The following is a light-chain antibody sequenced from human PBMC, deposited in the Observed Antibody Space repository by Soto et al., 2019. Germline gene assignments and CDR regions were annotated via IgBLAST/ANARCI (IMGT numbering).Light chain of an antibody. CDR1: SFNIGRNP. V-gene: IGLV1-44*01. Sequence: QSVLTQPPSASGTPGQRVTISCSGSSFNIGRNPVNWYQQFPGTAPKLLIYTNDQRPSGVPDRFSGSKSGTSASLAISGLQSEDEADYYCAGWDGSLKGFVFGTGTKLTVL. J-gene: IGLJ1*01. CDR3: AGWDGSLKGFV. CDR2: TND.